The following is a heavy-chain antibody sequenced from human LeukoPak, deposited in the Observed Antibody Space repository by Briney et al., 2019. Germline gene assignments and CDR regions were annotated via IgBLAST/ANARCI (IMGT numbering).Heavy chain of an antibody. J-gene: IGHJ4*02. CDR3: ARAGGKQQLEYFDY. CDR2: INPNSGGT. V-gene: IGHV1-2*02. D-gene: IGHD6-13*01. Sequence: ASVKVSCKASGYTFTGYYMHWVRQAPGQGLEWMGWINPNSGGTNYAQKFQGRVTMTRDTSISTAYMELSRLRSDDTAVYYCARAGGKQQLEYFDYWGQGTLVTVSS. CDR1: GYTFTGYY.